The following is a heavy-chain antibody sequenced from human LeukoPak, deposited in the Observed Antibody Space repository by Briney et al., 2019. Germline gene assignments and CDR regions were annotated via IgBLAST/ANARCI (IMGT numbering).Heavy chain of an antibody. CDR3: AELGITMIGGV. D-gene: IGHD3-10*02. V-gene: IGHV3-48*03. CDR2: ISSSGSTI. CDR1: GFTFSSYE. Sequence: GGSLRLSCAASGFTFSSYEMNWVRQAPGKGLEWVSYISSSGSTIYYADPVKGRFTISRDNAKDSLYLQMNSLRAEDTAVYYCAELGITMIGGVWGKGTTVTISS. J-gene: IGHJ6*04.